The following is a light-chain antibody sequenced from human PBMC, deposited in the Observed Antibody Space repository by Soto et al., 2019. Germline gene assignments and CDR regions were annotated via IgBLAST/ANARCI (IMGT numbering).Light chain of an antibody. V-gene: IGLV2-14*03. Sequence: QSVLTQPASMSGSPGQSITISCTGTSGDVGFYDFVSWYQQHPGKVPRLIIYGVTKRPSGVSHRFSGSKSGNTASLTISGLQVEDEAAYSCASYTGSSTYLFGGGTKSPS. CDR2: GVT. J-gene: IGLJ3*02. CDR3: ASYTGSSTYL. CDR1: SGDVGFYDF.